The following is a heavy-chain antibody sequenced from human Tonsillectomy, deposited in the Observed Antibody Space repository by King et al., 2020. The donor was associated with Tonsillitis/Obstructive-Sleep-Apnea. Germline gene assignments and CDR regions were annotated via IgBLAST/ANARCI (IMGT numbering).Heavy chain of an antibody. V-gene: IGHV4-34*01. Sequence: VQLPQWGAGLLKPSETLSLTCAVYGGSFSGYYWSWIRQPPGKGLEWIGEINHSGSTNYNPSLKSRVTISVDTSTNQFSLKLSSVTAADTAVYYCARGGCSSTSCYSFEDYWGQGTLVTVSS. CDR2: INHSGST. CDR3: ARGGCSSTSCYSFEDY. CDR1: GGSFSGYY. J-gene: IGHJ4*02. D-gene: IGHD2-2*01.